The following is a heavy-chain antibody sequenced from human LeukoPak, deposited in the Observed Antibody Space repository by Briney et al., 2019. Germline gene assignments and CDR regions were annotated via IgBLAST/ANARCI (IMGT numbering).Heavy chain of an antibody. J-gene: IGHJ4*02. V-gene: IGHV4-4*02. CDR2: VNLQGST. CDR3: AREGGPYRSLDS. Sequence: PSETLSLTCGVSGGSITITNYCTLVRQPPGKGLEWIGEVNLQGSTNYNPSLMGRVAISVDKSENHISLQLTSVTAADTAVYYCAREGGPYRSLDSSGQGTLVTVSS. CDR1: GGSITITNY.